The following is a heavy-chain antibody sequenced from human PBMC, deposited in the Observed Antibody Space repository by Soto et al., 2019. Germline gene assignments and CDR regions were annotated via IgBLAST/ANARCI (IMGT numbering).Heavy chain of an antibody. Sequence: GGSLRLSCAASGFTFSSYAMHWVRQAPGKGLEWVAVLSYDGSNKYYADSVKGRCTISRDNSKNTLYLQMNSLRAEDTAVYYCARGEGWIQLWYQPRLAPRAQGTLVPVS. CDR3: ARGEGWIQLWYQPRLAP. J-gene: IGHJ5*02. CDR2: LSYDGSNK. D-gene: IGHD5-18*01. V-gene: IGHV3-30-3*01. CDR1: GFTFSSYA.